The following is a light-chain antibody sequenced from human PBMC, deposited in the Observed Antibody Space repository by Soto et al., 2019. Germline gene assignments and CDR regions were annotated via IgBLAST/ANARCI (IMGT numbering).Light chain of an antibody. CDR1: SSDVGGYNY. J-gene: IGLJ2*01. CDR3: SSYTSSSTLVG. CDR2: DVS. Sequence: QSALTQPASVSGSPGQSITISCTGTSSDVGGYNYVSWYQQHPGKAPKLMIYDVSNRPSGVSNRFSGSKSGNTASLTISGLQAEDEADYYFSSYTSSSTLVGFGGGTKLTVL. V-gene: IGLV2-14*01.